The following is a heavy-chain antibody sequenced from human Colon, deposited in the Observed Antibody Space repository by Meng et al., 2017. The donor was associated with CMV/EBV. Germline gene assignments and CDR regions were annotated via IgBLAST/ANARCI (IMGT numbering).Heavy chain of an antibody. Sequence: ASVKVSCKASGNSFIDQSTYWVREAPGQGLECMEEINPNNADSNYGQKFQGRVTMTRDTSISTAYMELSRLRSDDTAVYYCARDLWGLSSGIAARRNWFDLWGQGTLVTVSS. V-gene: IGHV1-2*02. J-gene: IGHJ5*02. CDR1: GNSFIDQS. CDR3: ARDLWGLSSGIAARRNWFDL. CDR2: INPNNADS. D-gene: IGHD6-6*01.